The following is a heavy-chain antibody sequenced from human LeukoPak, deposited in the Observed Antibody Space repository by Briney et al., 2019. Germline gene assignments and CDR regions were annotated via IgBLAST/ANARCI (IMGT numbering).Heavy chain of an antibody. J-gene: IGHJ4*02. CDR2: ISAYNGNT. CDR3: ARVDSSGETLFDY. CDR1: GYTFTSYG. Sequence: ASVKVSCKASGYTFTSYGITWVRQAPGQGLEWLGWISAYNGNTNYAQKFQGRVTMTTDTPTSTAYMELRSLRSDDTAVYYCARVDSSGETLFDYWGQGTPVTVSS. D-gene: IGHD3-22*01. V-gene: IGHV1-18*01.